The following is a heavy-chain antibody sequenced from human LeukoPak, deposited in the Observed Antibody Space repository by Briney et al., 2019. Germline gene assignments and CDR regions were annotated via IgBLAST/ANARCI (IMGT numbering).Heavy chain of an antibody. Sequence: LGGSLRLSCAASGLTFSSYAMHWVRQAPGKGLEWVAVISYDGSNKYYADSVKGRFTISRDNSKNTLYLQMNSLRAEDTAVYYCARALWLPPNDYYYYYGMDVWGQGTTVTVSS. V-gene: IGHV3-30-3*01. J-gene: IGHJ6*02. D-gene: IGHD5-18*01. CDR3: ARALWLPPNDYYYYYGMDV. CDR1: GLTFSSYA. CDR2: ISYDGSNK.